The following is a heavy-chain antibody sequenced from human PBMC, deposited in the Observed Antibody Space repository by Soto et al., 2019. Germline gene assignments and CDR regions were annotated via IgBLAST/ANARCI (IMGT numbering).Heavy chain of an antibody. V-gene: IGHV1-69*13. D-gene: IGHD3-3*01. J-gene: IGHJ6*02. CDR3: ARSGYDFWSGYLGRDYYHYGMDV. CDR2: IIPIFGTA. CDR1: GGTFSSYA. Sequence: SVKVSCKASGGTFSSYAISWVRQAPGQGLEWMGGIIPIFGTANYAQKFQGRVTITADESTSTAYMELSSLRSEDTAVYYCARSGYDFWSGYLGRDYYHYGMDVWGQGTTVTVSS.